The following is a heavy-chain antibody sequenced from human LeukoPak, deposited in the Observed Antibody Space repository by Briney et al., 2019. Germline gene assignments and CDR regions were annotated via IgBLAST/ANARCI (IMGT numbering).Heavy chain of an antibody. D-gene: IGHD3-3*02. J-gene: IGHJ4*02. CDR1: GFSFDLSA. CDR3: ARGFSFPLDY. CDR2: ISYAGTNK. V-gene: IGHV3-30*04. Sequence: GGSLRLSCVVSGFSFDLSAMHWVRQAPGKGLEWVAVISYAGTNKYYADSVKGRFTISRDNPKNTLYLQMNSLKAEDTAVYYCARGFSFPLDYWGQGTLVTVSS.